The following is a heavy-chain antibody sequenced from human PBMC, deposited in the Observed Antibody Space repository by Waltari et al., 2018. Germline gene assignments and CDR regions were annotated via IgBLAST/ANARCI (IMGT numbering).Heavy chain of an antibody. CDR1: GYNFTSYD. V-gene: IGHV1-8*03. Sequence: QVTLVQSGAEVKKPGASVKVSCKASGYNFTSYDINWVRQATGQGLEWMGWMNPNSGNTGYAQKFQGRVTITRNTSISTAYMELSSLRSEDTAVYYCARGFGSAIPSYWYFDLWGRGTLVTVSS. J-gene: IGHJ2*01. CDR3: ARGFGSAIPSYWYFDL. D-gene: IGHD2-15*01. CDR2: MNPNSGNT.